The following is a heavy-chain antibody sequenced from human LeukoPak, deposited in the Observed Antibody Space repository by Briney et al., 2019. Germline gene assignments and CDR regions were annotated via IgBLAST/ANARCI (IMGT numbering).Heavy chain of an antibody. Sequence: SVKVSCKASGGTFSSYAISWVRQAPGQGLEWMGRIIPIFGIANYAQKFQGRVTITADKSTSTAYMELSSLRSEDTAVYYCARDFRIAARRDYYYYGMDVWGQGTTVTVSS. CDR1: GGTFSSYA. CDR3: ARDFRIAARRDYYYYGMDV. J-gene: IGHJ6*02. V-gene: IGHV1-69*04. CDR2: IIPIFGIA. D-gene: IGHD6-6*01.